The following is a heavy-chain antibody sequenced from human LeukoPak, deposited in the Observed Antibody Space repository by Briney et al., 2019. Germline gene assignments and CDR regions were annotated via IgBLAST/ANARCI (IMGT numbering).Heavy chain of an antibody. CDR3: ARGVLVSVYAAFDH. D-gene: IGHD2-8*01. CDR1: GGSISSGGYS. CDR2: IYHSGST. V-gene: IGHV4-30-2*01. J-gene: IGHJ4*02. Sequence: TLSLTCAVSGGSISSGGYSCSWIRQPPGKGLEWIGYIYHSGSTYYNPSLKSRVTILVDSSKNQFSLKLSSVTAADTAVYYCARGVLVSVYAAFDHWGQGTLVTVSS.